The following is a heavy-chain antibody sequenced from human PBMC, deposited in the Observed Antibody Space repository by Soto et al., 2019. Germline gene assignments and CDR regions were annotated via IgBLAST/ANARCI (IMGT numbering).Heavy chain of an antibody. V-gene: IGHV4-39*02. J-gene: IGHJ4*02. CDR2: IYYSGST. D-gene: IGHD1-26*01. Sequence: SETLSLTCTVSGGSISSSNYYWGWIRQSPGKGLEWIGSIYYSGSTYYNPSLKSRVTISVDTSKNHFSLRLSSVTAADTAVYYCARNIVGASCFDSWGQGALVTVSS. CDR3: ARNIVGASCFDS. CDR1: GGSISSSNYY.